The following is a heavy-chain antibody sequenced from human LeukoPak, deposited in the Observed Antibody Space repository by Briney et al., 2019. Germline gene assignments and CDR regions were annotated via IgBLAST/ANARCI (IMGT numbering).Heavy chain of an antibody. CDR2: IWYDGSNK. V-gene: IGHV3-33*01. D-gene: IGHD3-22*01. CDR3: ARDGIRGYYWAFDY. CDR1: GFIFSSYG. J-gene: IGHJ4*02. Sequence: GGSLRLSCAASGFIFSSYGMHWVRQAPGKGLEWVAVIWYDGSNKYYADSVKGRFTISRDNSKNTLYLQMNSLRAEDTAVYYCARDGIRGYYWAFDYWGQGTLVTVSS.